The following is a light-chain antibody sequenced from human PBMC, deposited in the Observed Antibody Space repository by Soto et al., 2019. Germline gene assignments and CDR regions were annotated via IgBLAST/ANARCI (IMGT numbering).Light chain of an antibody. V-gene: IGLV2-23*01. CDR2: EGT. CDR3: CSYAGSSTPVL. J-gene: IGLJ2*01. Sequence: QAVVTQPASVSGSPGQSITISCTGTSSDVGSYNLVSWYRQHPGTAPKLIIHEGTKRPSGVSSRFSGSKSGNTASLTISGLQAEDEADYYCCSYAGSSTPVLFGGGTKLTVL. CDR1: SSDVGSYNL.